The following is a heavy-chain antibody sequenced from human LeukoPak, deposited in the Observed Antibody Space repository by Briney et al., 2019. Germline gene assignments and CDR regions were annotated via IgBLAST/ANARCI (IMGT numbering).Heavy chain of an antibody. D-gene: IGHD6-19*01. CDR1: GFTFSSYT. Sequence: PGGSLRLSCAASGFTFSSYTMHWVRQAPGKGPEWVTSISYNGSNKYYADSVKGRFTISRDNSKNTLYLQMNSLRAEDTAVYYCARGSYSSGWYVSYYYYYGMDVWGQGTTVTVSS. V-gene: IGHV3-30-3*01. J-gene: IGHJ6*02. CDR3: ARGSYSSGWYVSYYYYYGMDV. CDR2: ISYNGSNK.